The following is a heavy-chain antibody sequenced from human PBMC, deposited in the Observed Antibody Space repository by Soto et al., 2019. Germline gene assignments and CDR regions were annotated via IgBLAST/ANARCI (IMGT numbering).Heavy chain of an antibody. CDR1: GGSFSGYY. D-gene: IGHD3-3*01. CDR3: ARGLSTTIFGVVIRDHKNYYMDV. Sequence: SETLSLTCAVYGGSFSGYYWSWIRQPPGKGLEWIGEINHSGSTNYNPSLKSRVTISVDTSKNQFSLKLSSVTAADTAVYYCARGLSTTIFGVVIRDHKNYYMDVWGKGTTVTVSS. V-gene: IGHV4-34*01. CDR2: INHSGST. J-gene: IGHJ6*03.